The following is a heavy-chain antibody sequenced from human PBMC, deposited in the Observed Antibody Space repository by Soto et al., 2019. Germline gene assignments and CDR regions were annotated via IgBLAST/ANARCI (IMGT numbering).Heavy chain of an antibody. CDR1: GFTFSSYG. Sequence: PGGSLRLSCAASGFTFSSYGMHWVRQAPGKGLEWVAVIWYDGSNKYYADSVKGRFTISRDNSKNTLYLQMNSLRAEDTAVYYCAREHWNYGHYYYGMDVWGQGTTVTVYS. D-gene: IGHD1-7*01. CDR2: IWYDGSNK. V-gene: IGHV3-33*01. J-gene: IGHJ6*02. CDR3: AREHWNYGHYYYGMDV.